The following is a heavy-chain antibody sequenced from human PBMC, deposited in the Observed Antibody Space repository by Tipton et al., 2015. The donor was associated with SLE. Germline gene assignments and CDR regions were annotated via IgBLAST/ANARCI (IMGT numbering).Heavy chain of an antibody. CDR3: ALKRGWFGELLHY. Sequence: LRLSCAVYGGSFSGYNWSWIRQPPGKGLQWIGEINQTGSTNYNPSLKSRVTISVDTSKNQFSLKLSSVTDAATAVYYCALKRGWFGELLHYWGQGTLVTVSS. CDR2: INQTGST. CDR1: GGSFSGYN. D-gene: IGHD3-10*01. J-gene: IGHJ4*02. V-gene: IGHV4-34*01.